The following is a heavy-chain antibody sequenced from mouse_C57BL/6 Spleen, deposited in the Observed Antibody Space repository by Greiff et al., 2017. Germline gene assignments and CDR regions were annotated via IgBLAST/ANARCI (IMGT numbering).Heavy chain of an antibody. CDR3: ARAYGYGYAMDY. CDR1: GYSITSGYY. D-gene: IGHD2-2*01. V-gene: IGHV3-6*01. Sequence: DVHLVESGPGLVKPSQSLSLTCSVTGYSITSGYYWNWIRQFPGNKLEWMGYISYDGSNNYNPSLKNRISITRDTSKNQFFLKLNSVTTEDTATYYCARAYGYGYAMDYWGQGTSVTVSS. J-gene: IGHJ4*01. CDR2: ISYDGSN.